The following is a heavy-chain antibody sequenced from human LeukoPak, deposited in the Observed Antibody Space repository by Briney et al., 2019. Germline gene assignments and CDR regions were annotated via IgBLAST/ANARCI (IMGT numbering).Heavy chain of an antibody. V-gene: IGHV3-11*01. Sequence: KPGGSLRLSCAASGFTFSDYYMSWIRQAPGKGLEWVSYISSSGSTIYYADSVKGRFTISRDNAKNSLYLQMNSLRAEDTAVYYCARAPLSRYFDWQPPFDYWGQGTLVTVSS. D-gene: IGHD3-9*01. CDR1: GFTFSDYY. CDR3: ARAPLSRYFDWQPPFDY. J-gene: IGHJ4*02. CDR2: ISSSGSTI.